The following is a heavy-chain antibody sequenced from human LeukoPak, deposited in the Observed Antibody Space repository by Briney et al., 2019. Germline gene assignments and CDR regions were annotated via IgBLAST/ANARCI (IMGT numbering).Heavy chain of an antibody. D-gene: IGHD1-20*01. V-gene: IGHV5-51*01. Sequence: GESLKISCKGSGYSFTNYWIGWVRQMPGKGLEWVGIIYPGDSDTRYSPSLQGQVPISADKSISTAYLQWSSLKASDTAMYYCASAITGTDRLVDYWGQGTLVTVSS. CDR2: IYPGDSDT. CDR3: ASAITGTDRLVDY. CDR1: GYSFTNYW. J-gene: IGHJ4*02.